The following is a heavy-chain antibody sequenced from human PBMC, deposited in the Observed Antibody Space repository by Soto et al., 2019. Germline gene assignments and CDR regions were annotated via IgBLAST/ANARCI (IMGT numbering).Heavy chain of an antibody. CDR1: GFTFSSYA. Sequence: GGSLRLSCAASGFTFSSYAMSWVRQAPGKGLEWVSAISGSGGSTYYADSVKGRFTISRDNSKNTLYLQMNSLRAEDTAVYYCTTDSTIAVRPPSDYWGQGTPVTVSS. CDR2: ISGSGGST. V-gene: IGHV3-23*01. D-gene: IGHD6-6*01. CDR3: TTDSTIAVRPPSDY. J-gene: IGHJ4*02.